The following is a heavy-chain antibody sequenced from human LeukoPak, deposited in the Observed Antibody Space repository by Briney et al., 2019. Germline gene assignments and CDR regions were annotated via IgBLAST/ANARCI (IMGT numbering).Heavy chain of an antibody. CDR1: GFIFTNAW. J-gene: IGHJ6*04. V-gene: IGHV4-34*01. D-gene: IGHD6-13*01. CDR2: INHSGST. CDR3: ARGPPNSSSWYGSMDV. Sequence: GSLRLSCAASGFIFTNAWMSWIRQPPGKGLEWIGEINHSGSTNYNPSLKSRVTISVDTSKNQFSLKLSSVTAADTAVYYCARGPPNSSSWYGSMDVWGKGTTVTISS.